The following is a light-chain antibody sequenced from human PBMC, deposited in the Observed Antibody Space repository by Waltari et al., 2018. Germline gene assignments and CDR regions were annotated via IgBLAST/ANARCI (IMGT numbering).Light chain of an antibody. Sequence: QSALTQPASVSGSPGQSITISCTGTSSDVGVYNYVSWYQQNPGKAPKLMIYDVTKRPSGVSVRFSGSKSGNTASLTISVLQAEDEADYYCCSYTTSSAWVFGGGTKLTVL. V-gene: IGLV2-14*01. J-gene: IGLJ3*02. CDR2: DVT. CDR3: CSYTTSSAWV. CDR1: SSDVGVYNY.